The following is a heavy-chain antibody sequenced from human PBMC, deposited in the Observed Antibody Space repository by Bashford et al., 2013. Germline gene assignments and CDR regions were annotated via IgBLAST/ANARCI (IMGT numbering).Heavy chain of an antibody. CDR1: GYIFTDYY. Sequence: ASVKVSCKASGYIFTDYYIHWVRQAPGQGLEWMGIVDPTDGNTLYAQKFQGRVTIIRDTSTTSVYMDLSSLRSDDTASYYCARGVGPTKNAFNIWGQGTMVTVSS. CDR3: ARGVGPTKNAFNI. CDR2: VDPTDGNT. V-gene: IGHV1-46*01. D-gene: IGHD1-26*01. J-gene: IGHJ3*02.